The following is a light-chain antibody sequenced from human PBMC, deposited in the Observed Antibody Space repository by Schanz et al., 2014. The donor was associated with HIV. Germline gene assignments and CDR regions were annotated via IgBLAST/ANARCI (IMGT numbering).Light chain of an antibody. CDR2: GNS. J-gene: IGLJ2*01. CDR3: QSYDSSLSAVV. CDR1: GSNIGAGYD. Sequence: QSVLTQPPSVSGAPGQRVTISCTGSGSNIGAGYDVHWYQQLPGTAPKLLIYGNSNRPSGVPDRFSGSKSGTSASLAITGLQAEDEADYYCQSYDSSLSAVVFGRGTKLTVL. V-gene: IGLV1-40*01.